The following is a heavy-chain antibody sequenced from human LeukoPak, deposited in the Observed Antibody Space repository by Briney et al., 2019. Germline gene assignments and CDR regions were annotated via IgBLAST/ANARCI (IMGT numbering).Heavy chain of an antibody. CDR2: INGDGSST. Sequence: GGSLRLSCAASGVTFSSYWMHWVRHAPGKGLVWVSRINGDGSSTTYADSVKGRFTISRDNAKNTLYLQMNSLRAEDTAVYYCARVTQKVTTLSWVARSGNNWFDPWGQGTLVTVSS. J-gene: IGHJ5*02. D-gene: IGHD4-17*01. V-gene: IGHV3-74*01. CDR3: ARVTQKVTTLSWVARSGNNWFDP. CDR1: GVTFSSYW.